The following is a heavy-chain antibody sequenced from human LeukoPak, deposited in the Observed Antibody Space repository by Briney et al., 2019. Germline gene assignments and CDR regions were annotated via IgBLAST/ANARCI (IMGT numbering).Heavy chain of an antibody. CDR3: ARGCELGYCSSTSFGYYYYYMDV. V-gene: IGHV1-3*01. J-gene: IGHJ6*03. CDR2: INAGNGNT. Sequence: ASVKVSCKASGYTFTSYAMHWVRQAPGQRLEWMGWINAGNGNTKYSQKFQGRVTITRDTSASTAYMELSSLTSEDTAVYYCARGCELGYCSSTSFGYYYYYMDVWDKGTTVTVSS. D-gene: IGHD2-2*01. CDR1: GYTFTSYA.